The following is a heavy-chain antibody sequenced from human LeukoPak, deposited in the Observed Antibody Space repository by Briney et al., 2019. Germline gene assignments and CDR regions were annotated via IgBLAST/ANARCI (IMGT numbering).Heavy chain of an antibody. CDR1: GFTFSSYE. J-gene: IGHJ4*02. V-gene: IGHV3-48*03. CDR2: ISSSGSTI. CDR3: ATGGGRYFDWLLPDDY. D-gene: IGHD3-9*01. Sequence: GGSLRLSCAASGFTFSSYEMNWVRQAPGKGLEWVSYISSSGSTIYYADSVKGRFTISRDNAKNSLYLQMNSLRAEDTAVYYCATGGGRYFDWLLPDDYWGQGTLVTVSS.